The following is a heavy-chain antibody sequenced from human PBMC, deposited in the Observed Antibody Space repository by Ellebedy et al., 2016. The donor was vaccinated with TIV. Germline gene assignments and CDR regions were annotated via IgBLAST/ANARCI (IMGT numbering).Heavy chain of an antibody. D-gene: IGHD1-26*01. V-gene: IGHV1-46*01. Sequence: AASVKVSCKASEYSFTGYYLHWVRQAPGQGLEWVGIINPSDGSTTYAQNFQGRVTMTRGTSTSTVSMELTSLRSDDTAVYYCASGGSSSYWGQGTLVTVSS. CDR3: ASGGSSSY. CDR2: INPSDGST. CDR1: EYSFTGYY. J-gene: IGHJ1*01.